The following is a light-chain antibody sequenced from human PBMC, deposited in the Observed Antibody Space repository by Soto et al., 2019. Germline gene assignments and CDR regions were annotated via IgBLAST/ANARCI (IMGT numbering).Light chain of an antibody. V-gene: IGKV3-15*01. CDR1: QSVSSN. J-gene: IGKJ5*01. CDR3: QQYSKWPPWT. CDR2: GAS. Sequence: EIVMTQSPATLSVSPGERATLSCRASQSVSSNLAWYQQKPGQAPRLLIYGASTRATGIPARFSGSGSGTEFTLTISSLQSEDFAVYYCQQYSKWPPWTFGQGTRLEI.